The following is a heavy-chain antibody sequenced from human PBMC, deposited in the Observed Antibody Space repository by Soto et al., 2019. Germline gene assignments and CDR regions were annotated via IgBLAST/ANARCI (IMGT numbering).Heavy chain of an antibody. CDR3: VRQGIDYLHGLVDV. D-gene: IGHD4-17*01. CDR1: SGPDRSHN. V-gene: IGHV4-59*08. Sequence: QVQLQQSGPRLVKPSETLSLTCTVSSGPDRSHNWGWIRQPPGRGLEWIGYVYYTGDTAYNPSLRVRVTRXAXTXXNAISLALNSVTAADTAVYYCVRQGIDYLHGLVDVWGQGTTVSVSS. J-gene: IGHJ6*02. CDR2: VYYTGDT.